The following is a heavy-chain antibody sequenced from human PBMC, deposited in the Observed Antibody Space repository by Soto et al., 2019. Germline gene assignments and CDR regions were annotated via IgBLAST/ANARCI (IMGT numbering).Heavy chain of an antibody. Sequence: QVQLVQSGAEVKKPGSSVKVSCKASGGTFSSYAISWVRQAPGQGLEWMGGIIPIFGTANYAQKFQGRVTITADKSTSTAYMELGSLRSEDTAVYYCAREGYCSGGSCYTGPFDYWGQGTLVTVSS. CDR1: GGTFSSYA. D-gene: IGHD2-15*01. CDR3: AREGYCSGGSCYTGPFDY. CDR2: IIPIFGTA. V-gene: IGHV1-69*06. J-gene: IGHJ4*02.